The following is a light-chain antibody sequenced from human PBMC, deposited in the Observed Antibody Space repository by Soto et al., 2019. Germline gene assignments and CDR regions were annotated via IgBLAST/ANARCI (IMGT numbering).Light chain of an antibody. CDR1: QWITTH. V-gene: IGKV1-9*01. CDR2: AAS. Sequence: DIQLTQSPSFLSASVGDRVTITCRASQWITTHLAWYQQKPGKAPNLLITAASTLHSGVPSRFSGSGSGTEFSLTISSLQPEDFATYYCQQLISYPLTFGGGTKVDIK. CDR3: QQLISYPLT. J-gene: IGKJ4*01.